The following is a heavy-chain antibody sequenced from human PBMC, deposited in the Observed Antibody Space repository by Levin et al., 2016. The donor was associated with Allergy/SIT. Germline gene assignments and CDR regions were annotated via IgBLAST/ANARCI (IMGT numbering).Heavy chain of an antibody. CDR1: GGSFSGYY. D-gene: IGHD1-26*01. CDR3: ARGRASYYRSRVYMDV. J-gene: IGHJ6*03. CDR2: INHSGST. V-gene: IGHV4-34*01. Sequence: SETLSLTCAVYGGSFSGYYWSWIRQPPGKGLEWIGEINHSGSTNYNPSLKSRVTISVDTSKNQFSLKLSSVTAADTAVYYCARGRASYYRSRVYMDVWGKGTTVTVSS.